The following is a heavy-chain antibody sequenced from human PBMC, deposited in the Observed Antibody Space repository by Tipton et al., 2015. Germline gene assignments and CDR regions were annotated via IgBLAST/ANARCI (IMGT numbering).Heavy chain of an antibody. CDR3: ARIRGRYVMDS. D-gene: IGHD3-16*01. CDR1: GDPISSGSYY. J-gene: IGHJ4*02. Sequence: TLSLTCTVSGDPISSGSYYWGWIRQPPGKGLEWIGSIYYSGSTYYNPSLKSRVTISVDTSKNQFSLKLSSVTAADTAVYYCARIRGRYVMDSWGQGTLVTVSS. V-gene: IGHV4-39*01. CDR2: IYYSGST.